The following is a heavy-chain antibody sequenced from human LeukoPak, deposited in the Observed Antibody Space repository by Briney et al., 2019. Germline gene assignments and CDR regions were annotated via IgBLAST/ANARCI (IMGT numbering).Heavy chain of an antibody. CDR1: GYTFRSYA. CDR3: AKMPNFDWLLDAFDI. J-gene: IGHJ3*02. CDR2: ISGSGGST. V-gene: IGHV3-23*01. Sequence: GGSLTLSCAASGYTFRSYAMSWVRQAPGKGLEWGSAISGSGGSTYYADSVKGRFTISRDNSKNTLYLQMNSLRAEDTAVYYCAKMPNFDWLLDAFDIWGQGTMVTVSS. D-gene: IGHD3-9*01.